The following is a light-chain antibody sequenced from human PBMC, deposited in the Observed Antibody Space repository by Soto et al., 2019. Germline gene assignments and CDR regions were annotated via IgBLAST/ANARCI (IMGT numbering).Light chain of an antibody. J-gene: IGKJ1*01. CDR1: QSVSSN. Sequence: EIVMTQSPATLSVSPGERAILSCRASQSVSSNLAWYQQKPGQAPRLLIHGASSRVTGIPDRFSGSGSGTDFTLTISRLEPEDFAVYYCQQYGSSGTFGQGTKVDIK. CDR3: QQYGSSGT. CDR2: GAS. V-gene: IGKV3-20*01.